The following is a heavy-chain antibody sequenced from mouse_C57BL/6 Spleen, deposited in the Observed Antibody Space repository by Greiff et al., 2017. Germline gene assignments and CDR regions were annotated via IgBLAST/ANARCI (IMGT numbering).Heavy chain of an antibody. Sequence: EVKLEESGGDLVKPGGSLKLSCAASGFTFSSYGMSWVRQTPDKRLEWVATISSGGSYTYYPESVKGLFTISRDNAKNTLYLQMSSLKSEDTAMYYFARRGYGYDGFAYWGQGTLVTVSA. D-gene: IGHD2-2*01. CDR3: ARRGYGYDGFAY. CDR1: GFTFSSYG. CDR2: ISSGGSYT. J-gene: IGHJ3*01. V-gene: IGHV5-6*02.